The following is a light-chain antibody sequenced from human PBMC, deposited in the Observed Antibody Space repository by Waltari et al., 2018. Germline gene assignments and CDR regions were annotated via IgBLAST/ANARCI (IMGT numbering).Light chain of an antibody. V-gene: IGLV4-69*02. Sequence: QLVLTQSPSASASLGASVKLTCTLNSGHSKNVIAWLQQQPVKGPRYLMKVNSDGSHSKGDDIPDRFSGSSAGAERYLTISSIQSEDEADYYCQSGGHGTGVFGGGTKLTVL. CDR3: QSGGHGTGV. J-gene: IGLJ3*02. CDR1: SGHSKNV. CDR2: VNSDGSH.